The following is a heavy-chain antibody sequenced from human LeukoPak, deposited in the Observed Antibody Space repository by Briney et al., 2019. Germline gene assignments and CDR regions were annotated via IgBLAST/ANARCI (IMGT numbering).Heavy chain of an antibody. J-gene: IGHJ4*02. D-gene: IGHD2-2*01. CDR2: ISAYNGNT. V-gene: IGHV1-18*01. Sequence: ASVKVSCKASGYTFTSYGISWVRQAPGQGLEWMGWISAYNGNTNYAQKLQGKVTMTTDTSTSTAYMELRSLRSDDTAVYYCARGRNGCTSCYGYYFDYWGQGTLVTVAS. CDR1: GYTFTSYG. CDR3: ARGRNGCTSCYGYYFDY.